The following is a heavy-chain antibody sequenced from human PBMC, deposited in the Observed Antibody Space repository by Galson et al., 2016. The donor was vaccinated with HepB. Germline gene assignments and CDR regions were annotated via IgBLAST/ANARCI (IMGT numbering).Heavy chain of an antibody. J-gene: IGHJ4*02. D-gene: IGHD3-3*01. V-gene: IGHV3-23*01. CDR1: GFTFSTXX. CDR3: AKGWSGPDS. Sequence: SLRLSCAASGFTFSTXXMSXXXQAXXXGLXXVSXXXSTXXXTXXPDSXXGRFTISRXNAKNXXFLQTXXLKIDDTXXYYCAKGWSGPDSWXQGTLVTVSS. CDR2: XXSTXXXT.